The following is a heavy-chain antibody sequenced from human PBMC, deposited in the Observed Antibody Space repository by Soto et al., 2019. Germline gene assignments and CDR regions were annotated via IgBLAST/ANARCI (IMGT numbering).Heavy chain of an antibody. CDR2: ISVSGDRT. CDR1: GFTFSSYA. Sequence: GGSLRLSCAASGFTFSSYAMCWVRQAPGKGLEWVSSISVSGDRTFYAAPVKGRFTISRDDSKNTLYLQMNSLKTEDTAVYYCTTDGDIVLMVYAIPWGQGTLVTVSS. D-gene: IGHD2-8*01. J-gene: IGHJ5*02. V-gene: IGHV3-23*01. CDR3: TTDGDIVLMVYAIP.